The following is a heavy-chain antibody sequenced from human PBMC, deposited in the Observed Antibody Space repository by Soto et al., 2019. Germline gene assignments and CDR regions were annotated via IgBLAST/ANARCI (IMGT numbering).Heavy chain of an antibody. V-gene: IGHV3-23*01. CDR1: EVTFSNYA. D-gene: IGHD3-10*01. CDR2: ISGSGRST. CDR3: AKEFLRFGESLERYFDF. Sequence: GLSNRLSYAASEVTFSNYARRWIRKAPGKWLEWVSAISGSGRSTYYADSVKGLFTISRDNSKNTLYLQLNFLRVEDTAVYYCAKEFLRFGESLERYFDFWGQGVLVS. J-gene: IGHJ4*02.